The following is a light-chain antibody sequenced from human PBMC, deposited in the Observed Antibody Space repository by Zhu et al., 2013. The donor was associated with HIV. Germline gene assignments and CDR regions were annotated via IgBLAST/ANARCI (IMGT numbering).Light chain of an antibody. J-gene: IGLJ3*02. V-gene: IGLV2-14*01. Sequence: QSALTQPASVSGSPGQSITISCTGTSSDVGGYNSVSWYQHHPGKAPKLMIYDVTNRPSGVSNRFSGSKSGNTASLTISGLQPEDEAAYYCSSYAVSTTLALFGGGTKLTVL. CDR2: DVT. CDR1: SSDVGGYNS. CDR3: SSYAVSTTLAL.